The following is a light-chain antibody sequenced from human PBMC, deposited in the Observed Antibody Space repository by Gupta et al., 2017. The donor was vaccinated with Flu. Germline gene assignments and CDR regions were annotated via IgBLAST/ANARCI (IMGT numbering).Light chain of an antibody. V-gene: IGLV3-21*02. CDR2: DDS. CDR3: QVWDIDSYYPL. Sequence: SYVLTQSPSASVAPGQPAKITCEGDNIGRKTVHWYQQRPGQAPVLVVYDDSDRPSGIPERFSGANSGNTATLTISRVEAGDEAAYLCQVWDIDSYYPLFGGGTKLTVL. CDR1: NIGRKT. J-gene: IGLJ3*02.